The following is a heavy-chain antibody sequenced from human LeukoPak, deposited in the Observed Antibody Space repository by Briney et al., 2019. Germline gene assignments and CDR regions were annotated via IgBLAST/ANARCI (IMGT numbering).Heavy chain of an antibody. CDR2: MNPNSGNT. D-gene: IGHD3-10*01. V-gene: IGHV1-8*03. J-gene: IGHJ4*02. CDR1: GYTFTSYD. Sequence: ASVKVSCKASGYTFTSYDINWVRQATGQGLEWMGWMNPNSGNTGYAQKFQGRVTITRNTSISTAYMELSSLRSEDTAVYYYARGSGSGSYWSVDYWGQGTLVTVSS. CDR3: ARGSGSGSYWSVDY.